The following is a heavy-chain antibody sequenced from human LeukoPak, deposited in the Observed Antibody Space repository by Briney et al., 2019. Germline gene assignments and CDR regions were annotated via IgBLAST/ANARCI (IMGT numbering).Heavy chain of an antibody. CDR3: AKGESHYYDSSGYYLEYFQH. V-gene: IGHV3-23*01. J-gene: IGHJ1*01. Sequence: GGSLRLSCATSGFTFSSYAMSWVRQAPGKGLEWVSAISGSGGSTYYADSVKGRFTISRDNSKNTLYLQMNSLRAEDTAVYYCAKGESHYYDSSGYYLEYFQHWGQGTLVTVSS. CDR1: GFTFSSYA. CDR2: ISGSGGST. D-gene: IGHD3-22*01.